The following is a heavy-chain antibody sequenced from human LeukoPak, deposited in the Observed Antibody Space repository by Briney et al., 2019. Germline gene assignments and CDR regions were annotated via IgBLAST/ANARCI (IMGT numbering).Heavy chain of an antibody. CDR2: IYYSGST. CDR1: GGSISGYY. CDR3: ARHSQHSGDRGAARRFDY. D-gene: IGHD3-10*01. V-gene: IGHV4-59*08. J-gene: IGHJ4*02. Sequence: SETLSLTCTVSGGSISGYYWSWIRQPPGKGPEWSGYIYYSGSTNYNPSLKSRVTISKDTSKNQFSLNLGSVTAEDTAVYYCARHSQHSGDRGAARRFDYWGQGILVTVSS.